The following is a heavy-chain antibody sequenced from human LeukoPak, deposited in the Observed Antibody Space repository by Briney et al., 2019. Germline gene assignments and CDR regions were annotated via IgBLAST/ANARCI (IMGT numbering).Heavy chain of an antibody. V-gene: IGHV4-59*01. J-gene: IGHJ4*02. CDR1: GGSISSYY. CDR3: AGANYDSSGVH. D-gene: IGHD3-22*01. CDR2: IYYSGST. Sequence: SETLSLTCTVSGGSISSYYWSWIRQPPGKGLEWVGYIYYSGSTNYNPSLKSRVTISVDTSKNQFSLKLSSVTAADTAVYYCAGANYDSSGVHWGQGTLVTVSS.